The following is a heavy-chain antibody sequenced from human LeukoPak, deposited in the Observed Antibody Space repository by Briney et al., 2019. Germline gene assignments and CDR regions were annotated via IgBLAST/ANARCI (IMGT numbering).Heavy chain of an antibody. CDR1: GFTFSNAW. CDR3: TTDIFFFGILDTAGPFDY. J-gene: IGHJ4*02. CDR2: IKSKTDGGTT. Sequence: PGGSLRLSCAASGFTFSNAWMSWVRQAPGKGLEWVGRIKSKTDGGTTDYAAPVKGRFTISRDDSKNTLYLQMNSLKTEDTAVYYCTTDIFFFGILDTAGPFDYWGQGTLVTVSS. D-gene: IGHD5-18*01. V-gene: IGHV3-15*01.